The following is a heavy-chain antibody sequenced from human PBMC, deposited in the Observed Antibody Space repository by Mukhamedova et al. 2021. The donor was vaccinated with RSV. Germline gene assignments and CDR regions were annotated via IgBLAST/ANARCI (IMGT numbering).Heavy chain of an antibody. CDR3: ARSGSVAGPVDY. Sequence: SLKSRVTISVDTSKNQFSLKLSSVTAADTAVYYCARSGSVAGPVDYWGQGTLVTVSS. D-gene: IGHD6-19*01. V-gene: IGHV4-39*01. J-gene: IGHJ4*02.